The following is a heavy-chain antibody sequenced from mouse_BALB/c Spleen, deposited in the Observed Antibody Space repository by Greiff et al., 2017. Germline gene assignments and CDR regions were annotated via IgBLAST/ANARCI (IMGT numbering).Heavy chain of an antibody. CDR1: GYAFSSYW. J-gene: IGHJ3*01. CDR2: LYPGDGDT. CDR3: VRPCGSCFAY. Sequence: QVQLTASGAELVRPGSSVKISCTASGYAFSSYWLNWVKQRPGQGLEWIGQLYPGDGDTNYNGKFTGTATLTADKSSSTAYMQLSSLTSEDSAVYFCVRPCGSCFAYWGQGTLVTGSA. V-gene: IGHV1-80*01.